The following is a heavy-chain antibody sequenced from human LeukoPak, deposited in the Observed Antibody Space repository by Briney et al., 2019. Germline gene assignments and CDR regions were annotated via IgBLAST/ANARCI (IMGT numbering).Heavy chain of an antibody. CDR3: AASNPLGDYYYYVDV. CDR1: GGTSSSSA. D-gene: IGHD4-11*01. Sequence: PGASVEASCKASGGTSSSSAISWVRPAPGQWLEWMGGIIPIFGTANYAQKFQGRVTITADKTTSTAYMELSSLRSEDMAVYYCAASNPLGDYYYYVDVWGKGTTVTVSS. J-gene: IGHJ6*03. CDR2: IIPIFGTA. V-gene: IGHV1-69*06.